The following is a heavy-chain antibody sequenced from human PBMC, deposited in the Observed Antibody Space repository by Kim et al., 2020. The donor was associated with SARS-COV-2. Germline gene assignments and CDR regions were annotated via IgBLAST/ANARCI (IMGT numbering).Heavy chain of an antibody. D-gene: IGHD3-22*01. CDR2: IHYLGST. CDR1: SGSINSADYY. J-gene: IGHJ4*02. V-gene: IGHV4-39*01. CDR3: ARHFSGYSTLDS. Sequence: SETLSLTCTLSSGSINSADYYWVWIRQSPGNGLEFIGKIHYLGSTDYNPSLMGRVSIFIAPSKTSFSLTFTSVTAADTAVYFCARHFSGYSTLDSWGQG.